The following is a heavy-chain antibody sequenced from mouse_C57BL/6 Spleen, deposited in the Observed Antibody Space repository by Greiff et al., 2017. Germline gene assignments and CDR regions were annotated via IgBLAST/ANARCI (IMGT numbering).Heavy chain of an antibody. CDR1: GYTFTSYG. J-gene: IGHJ3*01. D-gene: IGHD1-1*01. V-gene: IGHV1-81*01. CDR3: ARKGGDYSWFAY. CDR2: IYPRSGNT. Sequence: QVQLQQSGAELARPGASVKLSCKASGYTFTSYGISWVKQRTGQGLEWIGEIYPRSGNTYYNEKFQGKATLTADNSSSTAYMELRSLASEDSAVYFCARKGGDYSWFAYWGQGTLVTVSA.